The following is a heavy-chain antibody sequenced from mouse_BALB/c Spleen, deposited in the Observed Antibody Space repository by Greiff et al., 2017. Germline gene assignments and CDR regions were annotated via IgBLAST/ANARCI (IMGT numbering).Heavy chain of an antibody. D-gene: IGHD1-1*01. CDR1: GYTFTSYT. CDR3: ARDGSSYWFAY. J-gene: IGHJ3*01. Sequence: QVQLKESAAELARPGASVKMSCKASGYTFTSYTMHWVKQRPGQGLEWIGYINPSSGYTEYNQKFKDKTTLTADKSSSTAYMQLSSLTSEDSAVYYCARDGSSYWFAYWGQGTLVTVSA. CDR2: INPSSGYT. V-gene: IGHV1-4*02.